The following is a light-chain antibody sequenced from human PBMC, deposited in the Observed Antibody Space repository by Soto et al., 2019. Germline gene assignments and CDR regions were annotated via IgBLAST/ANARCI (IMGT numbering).Light chain of an antibody. CDR3: QQYNNWPPVT. Sequence: EILMTQSPATLSVSPGERATISCRASQSVSGNLAWYQQKPGQAPKLLIYGASTRSTGIPARFSGSGSGTEFTLTISSLQYEDFSVYYCQQYNNWPPVTFGGGTKVEIK. CDR1: QSVSGN. CDR2: GAS. J-gene: IGKJ4*01. V-gene: IGKV3-15*01.